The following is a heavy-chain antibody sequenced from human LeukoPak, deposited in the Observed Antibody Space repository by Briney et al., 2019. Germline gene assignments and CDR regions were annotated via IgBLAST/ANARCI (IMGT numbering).Heavy chain of an antibody. CDR1: DGAISGYN. Sequence: SEAPSLICALYDGAISGYNWRWMRQPRAEGLEWIGEINHIGSTNYNPSLKSRVTISVDTSKNQFSLKLSSVTAADTAVYYCARVNAAAARTRTTKYYGMDVWGKGTTVTVSS. J-gene: IGHJ6*04. CDR2: INHIGST. D-gene: IGHD6-13*01. CDR3: ARVNAAAARTRTTKYYGMDV. V-gene: IGHV4-34*01.